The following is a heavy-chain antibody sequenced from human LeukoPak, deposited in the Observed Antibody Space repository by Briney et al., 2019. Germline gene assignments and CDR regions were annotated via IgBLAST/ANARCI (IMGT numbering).Heavy chain of an antibody. V-gene: IGHV3-30-3*01. Sequence: PGRSLRLSCAASGFTFSSYAMHWVRQAPGKGLEWVAVISYDGSNKYYADSVKGRFTISRDNSKNTLYLQMNSLRAEDTAVYYCARAYGDYVLDAFDIWGQGTMVTVSS. CDR2: ISYDGSNK. CDR3: ARAYGDYVLDAFDI. CDR1: GFTFSSYA. J-gene: IGHJ3*02. D-gene: IGHD4-17*01.